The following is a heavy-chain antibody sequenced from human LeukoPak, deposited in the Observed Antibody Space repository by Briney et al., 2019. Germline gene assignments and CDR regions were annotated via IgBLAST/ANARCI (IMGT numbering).Heavy chain of an antibody. CDR3: ARSRQWLTHNWFDP. CDR1: GYTYISYW. D-gene: IGHD6-19*01. V-gene: IGHV5-51*01. J-gene: IGHJ5*02. Sequence: GESLKISCKASGYTYISYWIGWVRQMPGKGLEWMGIIYPGDSDTRYSPSFQGQVTISADKSISTAYLQWSSLKASDTAMYYCARSRQWLTHNWFDPWGQGTLVTVSS. CDR2: IYPGDSDT.